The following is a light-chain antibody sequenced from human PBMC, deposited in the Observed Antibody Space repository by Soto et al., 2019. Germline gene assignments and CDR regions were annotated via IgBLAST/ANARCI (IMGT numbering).Light chain of an antibody. J-gene: IGKJ3*01. CDR2: AS. CDR1: QSVSDSY. CDR3: QHDGTSAL. V-gene: IGKV3-20*01. Sequence: EIVLTQSPGTLSLSPGERATLSCRASQSVSDSYLAWYQQKPGQAPRLLIYASSRATGIPDRFSGSGSGTDFTLTISRLEPEDFAVYYCQHDGTSALFGPGTKLDIK.